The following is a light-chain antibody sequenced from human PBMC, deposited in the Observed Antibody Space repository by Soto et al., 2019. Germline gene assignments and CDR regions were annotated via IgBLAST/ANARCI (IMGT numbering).Light chain of an antibody. Sequence: QSALTQPASASGSPGQSITISCTGTSSDVGGYNYVSWYQQHPGKAPKLMIYDVSKRPSGVANRFSGSKSGNTASLTISGLQAEDEADYYCSSYTSSSTLVVFGGGTKVTVL. V-gene: IGLV2-14*01. CDR2: DVS. CDR1: SSDVGGYNY. J-gene: IGLJ2*01. CDR3: SSYTSSSTLVV.